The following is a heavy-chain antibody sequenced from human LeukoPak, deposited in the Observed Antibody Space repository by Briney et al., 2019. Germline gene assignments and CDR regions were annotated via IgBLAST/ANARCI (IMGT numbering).Heavy chain of an antibody. V-gene: IGHV4-59*08. CDR2: IYYSGST. Sequence: PSETLSLTCTVSGGSISSYYWSWIRQPPGKGLEWIGYIYYSGSTNYSPSLKSRVTISVDTSKNQFSLKLSSVTAADTAVYYCARQNAAAGHFDYWGQGTLVTVSS. CDR1: GGSISSYY. J-gene: IGHJ4*02. D-gene: IGHD6-13*01. CDR3: ARQNAAAGHFDY.